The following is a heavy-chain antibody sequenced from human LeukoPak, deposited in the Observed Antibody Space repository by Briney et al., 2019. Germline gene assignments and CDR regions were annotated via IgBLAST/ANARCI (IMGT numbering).Heavy chain of an antibody. J-gene: IGHJ3*02. CDR3: AREAAGGTKGVSGTFDI. CDR1: GFTFSSYE. D-gene: IGHD6-13*01. CDR2: ISSSGSTI. Sequence: GGSLRLSCAASGFTFSSYEMNWVRQAPGKGLEWVSYISSSGSTIYYADSVKGRFTISRDNAKNSLYLQMNSLRAEDTAVYSCAREAAGGTKGVSGTFDIWGQGTMVTVSS. V-gene: IGHV3-48*03.